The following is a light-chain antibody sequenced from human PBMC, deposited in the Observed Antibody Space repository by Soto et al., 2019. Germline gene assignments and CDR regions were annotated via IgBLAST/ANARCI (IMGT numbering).Light chain of an antibody. CDR3: QSYDRSLRTYV. J-gene: IGLJ1*01. CDR2: GNS. Sequence: QSVLTQPPSVSGAPGQRVTISCSGSSSNIGAGYDVNWYRQLSGTAPKLLIYGNSDRPSGVPDRFSGSKSGTSASLAITGLQAEDEADYFCQSYDRSLRTYVFGTGTKVTVL. V-gene: IGLV1-40*01. CDR1: SSNIGAGYD.